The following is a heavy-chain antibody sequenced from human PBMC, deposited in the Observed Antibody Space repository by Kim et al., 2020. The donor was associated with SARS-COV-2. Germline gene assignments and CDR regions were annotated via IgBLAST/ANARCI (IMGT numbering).Heavy chain of an antibody. V-gene: IGHV4-61*01. Sequence: SETLSLTCTVSGGPLNSRNYYYTWVRQTPGKGLECIGHTYFDGRTNYNPSLKSRVNIAVDMSRNQLSLTLSSATAADTAVYYCARVRTSTPFDALSIWGQGTLVIVSS. D-gene: IGHD3-10*01. CDR1: GGPLNSRNYY. J-gene: IGHJ3*02. CDR2: TYFDGRT. CDR3: ARVRTSTPFDALSI.